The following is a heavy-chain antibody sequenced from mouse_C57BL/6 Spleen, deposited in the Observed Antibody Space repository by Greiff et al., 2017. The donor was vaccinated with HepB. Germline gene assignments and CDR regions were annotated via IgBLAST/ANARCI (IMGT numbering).Heavy chain of an antibody. V-gene: IGHV14-4*01. CDR1: GFNIKDDY. CDR2: IDPENGDT. Sequence: EVQLQESGAELVRPGASVKLSCTASGFNIKDDYMHWVKQRPEQGLEWIGWIDPENGDTEYASKFQGKATITADTSSNTAYLQLSSLTSEDTAVYYCTTGGGYWDYWGQGTTLTVSS. D-gene: IGHD2-3*01. J-gene: IGHJ2*01. CDR3: TTGGGYWDY.